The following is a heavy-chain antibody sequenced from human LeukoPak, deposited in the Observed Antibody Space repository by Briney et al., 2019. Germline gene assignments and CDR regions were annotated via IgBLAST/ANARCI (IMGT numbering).Heavy chain of an antibody. CDR1: GYTFTSYY. J-gene: IGHJ6*03. D-gene: IGHD3-10*01. CDR3: ARVGPLRSGSYYSQYYYYYYMDV. V-gene: IGHV1-46*01. CDR2: INPSGGST. Sequence: ASVKVSCKASGYTFTSYYMHWVRQAPGQGLEWMGIINPSGGSTSYAQKFQGRVTMTRDMSTSTVYMELSSLRSEDTAVYYCARVGPLRSGSYYSQYYYYYYMDVWGKGTTVTISS.